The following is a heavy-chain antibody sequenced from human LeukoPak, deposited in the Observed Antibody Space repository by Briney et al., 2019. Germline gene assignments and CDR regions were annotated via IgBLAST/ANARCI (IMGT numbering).Heavy chain of an antibody. V-gene: IGHV4-39*07. Sequence: SETLSLTCAVSGGSISSYYWSWIRQPPGKGLEWIGSIYYSGSTYYNPSLKSRVTISVDTSKNQFSLKLSSVTAADAAVYYCASQSPYSYWGQGTLVTVSS. J-gene: IGHJ4*02. CDR1: GGSISSYY. CDR2: IYYSGST. CDR3: ASQSPYSY. D-gene: IGHD4-11*01.